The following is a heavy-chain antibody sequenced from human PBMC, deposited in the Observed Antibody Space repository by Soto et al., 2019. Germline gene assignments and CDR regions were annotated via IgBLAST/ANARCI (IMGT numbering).Heavy chain of an antibody. CDR3: AKGVVREPAYFDY. D-gene: IGHD3-10*01. Sequence: PGGSLRLSCTVSGFTFSAFAMYCVRQAPCKGLEWVALISYDGTNEDYAESVRGRFTISRDNSKNTLYLDMNSLSAEDSAVYFCAKGVVREPAYFDYWGQG. J-gene: IGHJ4*02. V-gene: IGHV3-30*18. CDR2: ISYDGTNE. CDR1: GFTFSAFA.